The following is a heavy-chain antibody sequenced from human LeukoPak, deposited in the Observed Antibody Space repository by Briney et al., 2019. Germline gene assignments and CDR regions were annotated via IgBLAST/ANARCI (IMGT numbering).Heavy chain of an antibody. Sequence: GGSLRLSCAASGFMFSNYVVHWVRQAPGKGLEWVTLISSDGGNEYYADSVKGRFTVSSDNSENAPYLQMNSLGTEDTAVYYCARGIWETNSVAFDLWGQGTMVTVSS. V-gene: IGHV3-30-3*01. J-gene: IGHJ3*01. CDR3: ARGIWETNSVAFDL. CDR1: GFMFSNYV. CDR2: ISSDGGNE. D-gene: IGHD3-16*01.